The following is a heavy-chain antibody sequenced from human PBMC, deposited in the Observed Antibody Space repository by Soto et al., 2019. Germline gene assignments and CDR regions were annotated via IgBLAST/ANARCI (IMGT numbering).Heavy chain of an antibody. Sequence: QVYLHQSGPGLVKPSGTLSLTCAVSGDSISSTHWWTWGRQTPGKGLVWIGEVYHSGSTSYNPSLKSRVTISVDKSNNQFSLKLTAVTAADTAVYYCATLPPRIVLTVLPIPTWGQGTLVSVSS. CDR3: ATLPPRIVLTVLPIPT. V-gene: IGHV4-4*02. CDR1: GDSISSTHW. J-gene: IGHJ5*02. D-gene: IGHD2-2*02. CDR2: VYHSGST.